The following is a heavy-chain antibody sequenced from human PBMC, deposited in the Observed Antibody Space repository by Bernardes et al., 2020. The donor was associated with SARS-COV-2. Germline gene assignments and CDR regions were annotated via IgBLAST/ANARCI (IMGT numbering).Heavy chain of an antibody. CDR2: ISYVGSYI. CDR1: GFTFSSYT. D-gene: IGHD3-22*01. Sequence: GGCLRLSCAASGFTFSSYTMDWVRQAPGKGLEWLSSISYVGSYIYYADSVKGRFTISRDNAKNSLYLQMNSLTVEDTAVYYCAREGFYYDSSGYYPAFDSWGQGTLVTVTS. CDR3: AREGFYYDSSGYYPAFDS. V-gene: IGHV3-21*01. J-gene: IGHJ4*02.